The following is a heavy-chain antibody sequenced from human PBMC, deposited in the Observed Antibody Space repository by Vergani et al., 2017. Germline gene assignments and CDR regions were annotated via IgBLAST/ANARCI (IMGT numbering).Heavy chain of an antibody. J-gene: IGHJ5*02. D-gene: IGHD3-3*02. Sequence: QPQLLASGPGLVKPSETLYLTCFVSGGSIINTYYWGWIRQSPGKGLEWMWSVRYNGNTYYNPSLKSLVTISVDTSKNQFSVKLSSVTAADTAVYYCTRSRNVLGGTDNWFDPWGQGALVTVSS. V-gene: IGHV4-39*01. CDR3: TRSRNVLGGTDNWFDP. CDR2: VRYNGNT. CDR1: GGSIINTYY.